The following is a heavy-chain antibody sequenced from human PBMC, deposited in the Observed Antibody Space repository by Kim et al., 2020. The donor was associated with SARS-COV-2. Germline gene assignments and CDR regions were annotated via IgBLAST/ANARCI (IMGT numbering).Heavy chain of an antibody. V-gene: IGHV4-30-2*04. Sequence: SLKSRVTISVDKSKNQFSLKLSSVTAADTAVYYCARDFSRDGYNYRYFQHWGQGTLVTVSA. J-gene: IGHJ1*01. D-gene: IGHD5-12*01. CDR3: ARDFSRDGYNYRYFQH.